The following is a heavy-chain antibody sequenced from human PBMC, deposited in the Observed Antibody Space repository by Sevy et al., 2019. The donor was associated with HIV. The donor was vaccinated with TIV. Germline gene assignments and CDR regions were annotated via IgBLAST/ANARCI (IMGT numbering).Heavy chain of an antibody. V-gene: IGHV3-30*03. CDR1: GFTFRTYG. J-gene: IGHJ5*02. CDR3: ARDNSGSDNWFDP. Sequence: GGSLRLSCVASGFTFRTYGIHWVRQAPGKGLEWVAVISHDGSHKYNADSVKGRFIISRENSKNALYLQMSSLRAEDTAVYYCARDNSGSDNWFDPWGQGTLVTVSS. CDR2: ISHDGSHK. D-gene: IGHD1-26*01.